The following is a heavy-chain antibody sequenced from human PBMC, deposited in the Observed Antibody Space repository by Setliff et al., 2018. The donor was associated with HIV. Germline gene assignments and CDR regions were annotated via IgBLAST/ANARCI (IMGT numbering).Heavy chain of an antibody. J-gene: IGHJ4*02. D-gene: IGHD6-6*01. V-gene: IGHV1-3*01. CDR1: GYTFTSYT. Sequence: GASVKVSCKASGYTFTSYTMHWVRQAPGQRLEWMGWINGGNGNTKYSQKFQGRVTITRDTSASTAYMQLTSLRSEDTAVYYCTTNIAARPEGGFDFWGQGTLVTV. CDR3: TTNIAARPEGGFDF. CDR2: INGGNGNT.